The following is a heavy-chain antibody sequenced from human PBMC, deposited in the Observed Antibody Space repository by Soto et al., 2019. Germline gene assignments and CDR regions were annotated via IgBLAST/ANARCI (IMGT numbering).Heavy chain of an antibody. CDR3: ASLTQQLATPDY. V-gene: IGHV4-61*01. CDR1: GGSVRSGRYY. J-gene: IGHJ4*02. Sequence: SETLSLTCTVSGGSVRSGRYYWGWIRQPPGKGLEWIGYVYYSGSTNYNPSLKSRATISIDTFNDQFSLKLTSVTAADTAVYYCASLTQQLATPDYWGQGTLVTVSS. CDR2: VYYSGST. D-gene: IGHD6-13*01.